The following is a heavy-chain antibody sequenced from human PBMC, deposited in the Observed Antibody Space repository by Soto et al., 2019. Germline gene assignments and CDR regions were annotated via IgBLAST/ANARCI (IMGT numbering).Heavy chain of an antibody. J-gene: IGHJ5*01. Sequence: SQTLSLTCAISGDSVSSNSAAWNWIRQSPSRGLEWLGRTYYRSKWYNDYVVSVKSRITINPDTSKNQFSLQLNSVTPEDTAVYYCARGHSNGWFFYNRFDSWGQGTLVTVSS. CDR1: GDSVSSNSAA. CDR2: TYYRSKWYN. V-gene: IGHV6-1*01. CDR3: ARGHSNGWFFYNRFDS. D-gene: IGHD6-19*01.